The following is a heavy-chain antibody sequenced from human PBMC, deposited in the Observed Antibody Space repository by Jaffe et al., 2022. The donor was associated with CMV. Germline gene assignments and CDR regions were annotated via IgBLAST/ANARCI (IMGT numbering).Heavy chain of an antibody. CDR1: GGSFSGYY. V-gene: IGHV4-34*01. D-gene: IGHD3-10*01. CDR3: ARGRHYYGSGSYYGELKYYYMDV. J-gene: IGHJ6*03. Sequence: QVQLQQWGAGLLKPSETLSLTCAVYGGSFSGYYWSWIRQPPGKGLEWIGEINHSGSTNYNPSLKSRVTISVDTSKNQFSLKLSSVTAADTAVYYCARGRHYYGSGSYYGELKYYYMDVWGKGTTVTVSS. CDR2: INHSGST.